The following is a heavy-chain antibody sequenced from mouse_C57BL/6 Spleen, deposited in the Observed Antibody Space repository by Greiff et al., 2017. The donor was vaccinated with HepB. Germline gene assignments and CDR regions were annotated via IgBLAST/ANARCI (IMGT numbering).Heavy chain of an antibody. CDR3: ARSENGNYDAMDY. J-gene: IGHJ4*01. D-gene: IGHD2-1*01. CDR2: IYPSDSET. CDR1: GYTFTSYW. Sequence: VQLQQPGAELVRPGSSVKLSCKASGYTFTSYWMDWVKQRPGQGLEWIGNIYPSDSETHYNQKFKDKATLTVDKSSSTAYMQLSSLTSEDSAVYYCARSENGNYDAMDYWGQGTSVTVSS. V-gene: IGHV1-61*01.